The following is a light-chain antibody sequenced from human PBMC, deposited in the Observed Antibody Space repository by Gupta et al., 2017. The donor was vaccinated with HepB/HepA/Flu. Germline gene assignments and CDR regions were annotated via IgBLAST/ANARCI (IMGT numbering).Light chain of an antibody. CDR3: QQRSNWPPS. V-gene: IGKV3-11*01. CDR1: QSVSSY. J-gene: IGKJ3*01. Sequence: QSPATLSLSPGERATLSCRASQSVSSYLAGYQQKPGQAPRLPIYDASNRATGIPARFSGSGSGTDFTLTISSLEPEDFAVYYCQQRSNWPPSFGPGTKVDIK. CDR2: DAS.